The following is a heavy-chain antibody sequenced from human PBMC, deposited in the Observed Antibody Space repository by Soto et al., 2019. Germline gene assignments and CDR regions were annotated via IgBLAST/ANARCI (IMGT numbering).Heavy chain of an antibody. D-gene: IGHD6-19*01. Sequence: SETLSLTCTVSGGSISSYYWSWIRQPPGKGLEWIGYIYYSGSTNYNPSLKSRVTISVDTSKNQFSLKLSSVTAADMAVYYCAGRNIAVASYYYYYMDVWGKGTTVTVSS. CDR1: GGSISSYY. CDR2: IYYSGST. V-gene: IGHV4-59*01. J-gene: IGHJ6*03. CDR3: AGRNIAVASYYYYYMDV.